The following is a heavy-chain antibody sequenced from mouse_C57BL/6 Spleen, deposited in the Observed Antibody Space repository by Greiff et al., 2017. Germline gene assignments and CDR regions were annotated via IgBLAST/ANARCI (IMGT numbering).Heavy chain of an antibody. Sequence: VKLMESGPELVKPGASVKISCKASGYAFSSSWMNWVKQRPGKGLEWIGRIYPGDGDTNYNGKFKGKATLTADKSSSTAYMQLSSLTSEDSAVYFCARREDYWGQGTTLTVSS. CDR1: GYAFSSSW. CDR2: IYPGDGDT. CDR3: ARREDY. J-gene: IGHJ2*01. V-gene: IGHV1-82*01.